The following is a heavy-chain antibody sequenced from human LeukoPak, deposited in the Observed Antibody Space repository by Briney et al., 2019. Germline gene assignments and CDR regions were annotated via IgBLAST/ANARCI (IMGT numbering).Heavy chain of an antibody. CDR2: IKSKTDGGTI. V-gene: IGHV3-15*01. Sequence: GGSLRLSCAASGFTFSNAWMSWVRQAPGKGLEWVGRIKSKTDGGTIDYAAPVKGRFTISRDDSKNTPYLHMNSLKTEDTAVYYCTTEESFGFDYWGLGTLVTVSS. CDR1: GFTFSNAW. D-gene: IGHD1-26*01. J-gene: IGHJ4*02. CDR3: TTEESFGFDY.